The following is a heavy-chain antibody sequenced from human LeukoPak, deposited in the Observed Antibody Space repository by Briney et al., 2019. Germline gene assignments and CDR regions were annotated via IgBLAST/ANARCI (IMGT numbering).Heavy chain of an antibody. J-gene: IGHJ4*02. CDR2: INPSGGST. V-gene: IGHV1-46*01. Sequence: GASVKVSCKASGYTFTSYYMHWVRQAPGQGLEWMGIINPSGGSTSYAQKFQGRVTMTRDTSTSTVYMELSSLRSEDTAVCYCARDRSGTGQVYYFDYWGQGTLVTVSS. CDR1: GYTFTSYY. D-gene: IGHD2-8*02. CDR3: ARDRSGTGQVYYFDY.